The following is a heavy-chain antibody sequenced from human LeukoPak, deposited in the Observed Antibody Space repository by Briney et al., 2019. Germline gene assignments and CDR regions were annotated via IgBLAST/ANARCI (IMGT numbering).Heavy chain of an antibody. Sequence: ASVKVSCKASGYTFTSYDINWVRQATGQGLEWMGWMNPNSGNTGYAQRFQGRVTMTRNTSISTAYMELSSLRSEDTAVYYCARGPGSSWFYYYYYMDVWGKGTTVTVSS. V-gene: IGHV1-8*01. J-gene: IGHJ6*03. D-gene: IGHD6-13*01. CDR3: ARGPGSSWFYYYYYMDV. CDR2: MNPNSGNT. CDR1: GYTFTSYD.